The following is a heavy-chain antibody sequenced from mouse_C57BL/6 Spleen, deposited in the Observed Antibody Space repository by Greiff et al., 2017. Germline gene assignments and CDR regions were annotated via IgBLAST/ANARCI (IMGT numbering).Heavy chain of an antibody. D-gene: IGHD2-10*01. J-gene: IGHJ4*01. Sequence: DVQLQESGGGLVQPKGSLKLSCAASGFSFNTYAMNWVRQAPGKGLEWVARIRSKSNNYATYYADSVKDRFTISRDDSESMLYLQMNNLKTEDTAMYYCVRRGAYPWGQGTSVTVSS. V-gene: IGHV10-1*01. CDR3: VRRGAYP. CDR1: GFSFNTYA. CDR2: IRSKSNNYAT.